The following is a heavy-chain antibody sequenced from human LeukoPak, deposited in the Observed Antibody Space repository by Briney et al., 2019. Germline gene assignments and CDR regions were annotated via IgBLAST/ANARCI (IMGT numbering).Heavy chain of an antibody. CDR1: GYTFTGYY. CDR3: ARGTSPYYDFWSGLIPGYFDY. V-gene: IGHV1-2*02. CDR2: INPNSGGT. D-gene: IGHD3-3*01. Sequence: GASVKVSCKASGYTFTGYYMHWVRQAPGQGLEWMGWINPNSGGTNYAQKFQGRVAMTRDTSISTAYMELSRLRSDDTAVYYCARGTSPYYDFWSGLIPGYFDYWGQGTLVTVSS. J-gene: IGHJ4*02.